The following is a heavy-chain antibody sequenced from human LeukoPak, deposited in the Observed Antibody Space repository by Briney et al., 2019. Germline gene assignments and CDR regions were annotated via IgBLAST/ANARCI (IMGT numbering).Heavy chain of an antibody. CDR3: ARGDTPIDAFDI. V-gene: IGHV3-43*01. CDR1: GFTFDRHT. CDR2: ITWDGSNS. Sequence: GGSLRLSCEASGFTFDRHTMHRVRQAPGKGLEWASLITWDGSNSFYADSVKGRFTISRDNSKNSLYLQIDSLRTEDTALYYCARGDTPIDAFDIWGQGTMVTVSS. D-gene: IGHD2-21*02. J-gene: IGHJ3*02.